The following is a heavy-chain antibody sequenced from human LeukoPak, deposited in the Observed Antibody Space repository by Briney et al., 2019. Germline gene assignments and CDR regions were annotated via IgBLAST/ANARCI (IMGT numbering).Heavy chain of an antibody. Sequence: ASVKVSCKASGYTFTSYAMHWVRQAPGQRLEWMGWINAGNGNTKYSQKFQGGVTITRDTSASTAYMELSSLRSEDTAVYYCARGYIAAAYYYGMGVWGKGTTVTVSS. J-gene: IGHJ6*04. CDR3: ARGYIAAAYYYGMGV. V-gene: IGHV1-3*01. CDR2: INAGNGNT. CDR1: GYTFTSYA. D-gene: IGHD6-13*01.